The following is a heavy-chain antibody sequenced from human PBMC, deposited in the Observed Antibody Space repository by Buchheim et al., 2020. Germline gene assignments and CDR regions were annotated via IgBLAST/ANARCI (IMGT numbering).Heavy chain of an antibody. Sequence: EVQLVESGGGLVQPGGSLRLSCAASGFTLSSYWMHWVRQDPGKGLVWVSRINSDGSSISYVDFVKGRFTISRDNAKNTLYLQMNSLRAEDTALYYCARDGYCSSTSCFVRDDAFDIWGQGT. V-gene: IGHV3-74*01. D-gene: IGHD2-2*03. CDR2: INSDGSSI. CDR1: GFTLSSYW. CDR3: ARDGYCSSTSCFVRDDAFDI. J-gene: IGHJ3*02.